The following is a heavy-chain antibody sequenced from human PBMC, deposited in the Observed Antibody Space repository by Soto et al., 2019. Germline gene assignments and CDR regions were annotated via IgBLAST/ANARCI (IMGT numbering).Heavy chain of an antibody. J-gene: IGHJ6*02. CDR2: INTDGSST. V-gene: IGHV3-74*01. CDR1: GFTLSRYS. Sequence: EVQLVESGGGLVQPGGSLRLSCAASGFTLSRYSMHWVRQAPGKGLVWVSRINTDGSSTNYADSVKGRFTISRDSAKNTRSLQMSSLRVEDTAEYYCARRTNSSSAYAMDVWGQGTTVTVSS. CDR3: ARRTNSSSAYAMDV. D-gene: IGHD1-1*01.